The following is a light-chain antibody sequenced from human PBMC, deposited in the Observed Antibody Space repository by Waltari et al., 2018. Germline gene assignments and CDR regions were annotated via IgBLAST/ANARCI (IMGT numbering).Light chain of an antibody. J-gene: IGKJ2*01. CDR1: QSLLQRNGQND. V-gene: IGKV2-28*01. Sequence: DIVMTQSLLTVTPGEPSSTPCRSSQSLLQRNGQNDLDWYLQRPGQSPQLLFFLGSRRASGVSDRFSASGSGTDFSLKISRVEAEDVGVYYCMQALQTPDFGQGTKLEIK. CDR3: MQALQTPD. CDR2: LGS.